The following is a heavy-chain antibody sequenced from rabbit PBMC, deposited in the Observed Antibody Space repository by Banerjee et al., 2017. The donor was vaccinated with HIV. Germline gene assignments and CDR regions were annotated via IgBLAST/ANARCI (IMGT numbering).Heavy chain of an antibody. D-gene: IGHD1-1*01. CDR3: ARGYASSSGYPHFNL. CDR1: GFSFSSSYY. J-gene: IGHJ4*01. Sequence: QSLEESGGDLVKPGASLTLTCTASGFSFSSSYYMCWVRQAPGKGLEWIACIYAGSSGSTYYANWAKGRFTISRSTSLNTVDLKMTSLTAADTATYFCARGYASSSGYPHFNLWGQGTLVTVS. CDR2: IYAGSSGST. V-gene: IGHV1S40*01.